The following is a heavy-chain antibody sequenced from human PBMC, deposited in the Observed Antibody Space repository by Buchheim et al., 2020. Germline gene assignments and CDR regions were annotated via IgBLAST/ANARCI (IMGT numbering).Heavy chain of an antibody. J-gene: IGHJ2*01. CDR1: GFTLSTYA. V-gene: IGHV3-23*01. CDR3: AKDESSYWYFDL. Sequence: EVQLLESGGGLIQPEGSLRLSCVASGFTLSTYAISWVHQAPGGGLEWVSGISTSGGSTYYADSVKGRFTISRDNSKNTLYLHLNSLRAEDTAVYYCAKDESSYWYFDLWGRGTL. CDR2: ISTSGGST. D-gene: IGHD2-21*02.